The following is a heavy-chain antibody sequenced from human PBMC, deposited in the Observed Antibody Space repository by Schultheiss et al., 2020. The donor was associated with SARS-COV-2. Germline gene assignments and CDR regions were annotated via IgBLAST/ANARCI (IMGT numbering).Heavy chain of an antibody. J-gene: IGHJ5*02. D-gene: IGHD3-3*01. CDR1: GFTFSSYS. CDR2: ISGSGGST. CDR3: ARDATYYDFWSGYYNWFDP. V-gene: IGHV3-23*01. Sequence: GGSLRLSCAASGFTFSSYSMNWVRQAPGKGLEWVSAISGSGGSTYYADSVKGRFTISRDNSKNTLYLQMNSLRAEDTAVYYCARDATYYDFWSGYYNWFDPWGQGTLVTVSS.